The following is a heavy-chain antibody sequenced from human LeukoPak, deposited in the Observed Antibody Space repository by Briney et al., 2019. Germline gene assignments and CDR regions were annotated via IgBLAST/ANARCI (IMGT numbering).Heavy chain of an antibody. CDR1: GGSFSGYY. CDR3: ARGQIVVVPAARGYYYYGMDV. J-gene: IGHJ6*02. V-gene: IGHV4-34*01. CDR2: INHSGST. D-gene: IGHD2-2*01. Sequence: ASETLSLTCAVYGGSFSGYYWSWIRQPPGKGLEGIGEINHSGSTNYNPSLKSRVTISVDTSKNQFSLKLSSVTAADTAVYYCARGQIVVVPAARGYYYYGMDVWGQGTTVTVSS.